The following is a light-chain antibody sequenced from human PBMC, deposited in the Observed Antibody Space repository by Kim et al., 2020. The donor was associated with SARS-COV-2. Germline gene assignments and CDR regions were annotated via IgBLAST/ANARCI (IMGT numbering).Light chain of an antibody. CDR1: QSVTSSY. J-gene: IGKJ1*01. Sequence: PGERATLSCRASQSVTSSYLAWYQQKPGQSPRLLIYGASSRATGIPDRFSGSGSGTDFTLTISRLEPEDFAVYYCQQYGSSPRTFGQGTKV. CDR3: QQYGSSPRT. V-gene: IGKV3-20*01. CDR2: GAS.